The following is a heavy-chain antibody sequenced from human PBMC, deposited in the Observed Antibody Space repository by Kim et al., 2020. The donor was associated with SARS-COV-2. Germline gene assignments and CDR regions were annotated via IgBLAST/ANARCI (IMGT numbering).Heavy chain of an antibody. Sequence: YIYYADSVKGRFTISRDNAKNSLYLQMNSLRAEDTAVYYCARDLGVCMDVWGQGTTVTVSS. J-gene: IGHJ6*02. CDR3: ARDLGVCMDV. V-gene: IGHV3-21*01. D-gene: IGHD3-10*01. CDR2: YI.